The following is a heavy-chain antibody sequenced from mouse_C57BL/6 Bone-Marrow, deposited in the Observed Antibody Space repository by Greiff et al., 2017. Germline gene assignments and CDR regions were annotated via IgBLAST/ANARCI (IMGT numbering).Heavy chain of an antibody. J-gene: IGHJ3*01. V-gene: IGHV1-85*01. CDR1: GYTFTSYD. CDR2: LHPTAGST. CDR3: ARSHYGSTPFAY. Sequence: QVQLQQSGPELVKPGASVKLSCKASGYTFTSYDINWVKQRPGQGLEWIGWLHPTAGSTKYNQKFKGKATLTVDTSSSTAYMELHSLTSEDSAVYFCARSHYGSTPFAYWGQGTLVTVSA. D-gene: IGHD1-1*01.